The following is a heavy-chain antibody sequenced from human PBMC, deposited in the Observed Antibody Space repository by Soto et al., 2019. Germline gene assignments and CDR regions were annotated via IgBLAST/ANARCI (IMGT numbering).Heavy chain of an antibody. CDR2: IYSGGST. CDR1: GFTVSNNY. CDR3: ARDRRYYDSSAYYFDY. V-gene: IGHV3-53*01. D-gene: IGHD3-22*01. J-gene: IGHJ4*02. Sequence: GGSLRLSCAASGFTVSNNYMSWVRQAPGKGLEWVSVIYSGGSTYYADSVKGRFTISRDNSKNTLYLQMNSLRAEDTAVYYCARDRRYYDSSAYYFDYWGQGTLVTVSS.